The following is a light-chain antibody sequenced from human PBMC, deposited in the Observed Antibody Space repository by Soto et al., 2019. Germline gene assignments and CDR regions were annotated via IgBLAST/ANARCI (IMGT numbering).Light chain of an antibody. V-gene: IGKV1-5*01. CDR1: QSISSW. Sequence: DTQMTHSPSTLSASVGDRVTITFRASQSISSWLAWYQQKPGKAPKLLIYDASSLESGVPSRFSGSGSGTDFTLTISRLEPEDFAVYYCQQFSSYPLTFGGGTKVDI. CDR2: DAS. CDR3: QQFSSYPLT. J-gene: IGKJ4*01.